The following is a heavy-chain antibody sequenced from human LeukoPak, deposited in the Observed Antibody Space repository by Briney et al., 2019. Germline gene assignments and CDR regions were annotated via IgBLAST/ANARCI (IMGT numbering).Heavy chain of an antibody. Sequence: GRSLRLSCAASGFTFSRYGMHWVRQAPGKGLKWVAVISYGGSNKNYADSVKGRFPISRDNSKNTPYLQMNSLRPEDAAVYYCAKERATETRRLDYWGQGTLVTVSS. V-gene: IGHV3-30*18. J-gene: IGHJ4*02. CDR3: AKERATETRRLDY. CDR1: GFTFSRYG. CDR2: ISYGGSNK.